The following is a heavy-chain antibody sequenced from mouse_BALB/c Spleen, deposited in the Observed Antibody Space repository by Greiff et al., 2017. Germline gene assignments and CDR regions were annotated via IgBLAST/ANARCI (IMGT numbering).Heavy chain of an antibody. CDR1: GYSITSDYA. J-gene: IGHJ2*01. V-gene: IGHV3-2*02. D-gene: IGHD1-1*01. CDR2: ISYSGST. Sequence: EVKLMESGPGLVKPSQSLSLTCTVTGYSITSDYAWNWIRQFPGNKLEWMGYISYSGSTSYNPSLKSRISITRDTSKNQFFLQLNSVTTEDTATYYCARSYYYGSPYFDYWGQGTTLTVSS. CDR3: ARSYYYGSPYFDY.